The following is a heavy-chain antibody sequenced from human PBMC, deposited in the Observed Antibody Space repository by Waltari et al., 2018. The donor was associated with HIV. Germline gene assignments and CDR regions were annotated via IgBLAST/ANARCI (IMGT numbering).Heavy chain of an antibody. D-gene: IGHD4-17*01. CDR3: ARRIGDYRSAFDI. CDR1: GNCFSSHW. Sequence: EVQVVQSGAEVKKSVESLKIPCQISGNCFSSHWTGWVRQLPGKGLAWMGITYPGDSDSVYSPSLKGQVTISVDRAINTAYLQWSSLKASDTAMYFCARRIGDYRSAFDIWGQGTLVTV. CDR2: TYPGDSDS. J-gene: IGHJ3*02. V-gene: IGHV5-51*01.